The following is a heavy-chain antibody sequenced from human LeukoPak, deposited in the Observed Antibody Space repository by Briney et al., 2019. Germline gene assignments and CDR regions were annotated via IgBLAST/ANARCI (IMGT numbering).Heavy chain of an antibody. Sequence: GGSLRLSCAASGXTVSSNYMSWLRQAPGKGLEWVSIIYSGGSTYYADSVKGRFTISRDNSKNTVYLQMNSLRAEDTAVYYCARDKSSPHAFDIWGQGTMVTVSS. J-gene: IGHJ3*02. CDR3: ARDKSSPHAFDI. CDR2: IYSGGST. CDR1: GXTVSSNY. V-gene: IGHV3-53*01.